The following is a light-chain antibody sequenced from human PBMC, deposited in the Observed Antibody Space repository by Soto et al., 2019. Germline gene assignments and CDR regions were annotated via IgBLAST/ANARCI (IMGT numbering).Light chain of an antibody. CDR2: AAS. Sequence: DIQMTQSPSSLSASVGDRVTITCRAGQNINTYLNWYVQKPGKAPDLLIYAASFLQTGVPSRFSGSGSGTDFTLTISGLQPEDFPTYYCQQSYSSPTFGQGTKVEIK. CDR3: QQSYSSPT. CDR1: QNINTY. J-gene: IGKJ1*01. V-gene: IGKV1-39*01.